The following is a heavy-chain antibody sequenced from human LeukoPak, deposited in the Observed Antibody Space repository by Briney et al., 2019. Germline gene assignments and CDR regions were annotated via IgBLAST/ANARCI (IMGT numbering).Heavy chain of an antibody. J-gene: IGHJ5*02. CDR2: INPNSGGT. CDR1: GYTFTGYY. D-gene: IGHD3-3*01. V-gene: IGHV1-2*02. Sequence: ASVKVSCKASGYTFTGYYMHWVRQAPGQGLEWMGWINPNSGGTNYAQKFQGRVTMTRDTSISTAYMELSRLRSDDTAVYYCARDLYGFWSGYSVGWSFDPWGQGTLVTVSS. CDR3: ARDLYGFWSGYSVGWSFDP.